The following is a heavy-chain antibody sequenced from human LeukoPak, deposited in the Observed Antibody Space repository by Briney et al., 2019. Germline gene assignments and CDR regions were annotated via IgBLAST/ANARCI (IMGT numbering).Heavy chain of an antibody. J-gene: IGHJ4*02. Sequence: PSETLSLTCAVYGGSFSVYYWSWIRQPPGKGLEWIGEINHSGSTNYNPSLKSRVTISVDTSKNQFSLKLSSVTAADTAVYYCARDNYDSSANDYWGQGTLVTVSS. D-gene: IGHD3-22*01. CDR2: INHSGST. V-gene: IGHV4-34*01. CDR1: GGSFSVYY. CDR3: ARDNYDSSANDY.